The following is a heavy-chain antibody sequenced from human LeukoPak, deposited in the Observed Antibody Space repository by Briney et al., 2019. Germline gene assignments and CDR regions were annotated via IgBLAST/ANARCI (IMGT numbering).Heavy chain of an antibody. CDR3: AREEYCSGSSCYPYYGMDV. CDR1: GFTFSSYG. Sequence: GSLRLSCAASGFTFSSYGMHWVRQAPGKGLEWVAVIWYDGSNKYYADSVKGRFTISRDNSKNTLYLQMNSLRAEDTAVYYCAREEYCSGSSCYPYYGMDVWGQGTTVTVSS. J-gene: IGHJ6*02. V-gene: IGHV3-33*01. D-gene: IGHD2-15*01. CDR2: IWYDGSNK.